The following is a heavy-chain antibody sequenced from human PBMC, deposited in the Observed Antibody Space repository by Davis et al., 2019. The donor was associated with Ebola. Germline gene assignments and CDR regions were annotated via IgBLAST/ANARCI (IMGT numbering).Heavy chain of an antibody. CDR3: ARGNNYAGDY. Sequence: GESLKISCAASGFTFSSYSMYWVRQPPGKGLVWVSRIYNDGSSTTYADSVKGRFTISRDNAKNTLYLQMDSLRAEDTAVYYCARGNNYAGDYWGQGTLVTVSS. D-gene: IGHD4-11*01. J-gene: IGHJ4*02. CDR1: GFTFSSYS. CDR2: IYNDGSST. V-gene: IGHV3-74*01.